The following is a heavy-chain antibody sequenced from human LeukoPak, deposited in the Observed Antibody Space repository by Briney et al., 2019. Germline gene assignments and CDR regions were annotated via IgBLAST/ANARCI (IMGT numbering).Heavy chain of an antibody. CDR1: DYTFTSYG. CDR2: ISAYNGNT. J-gene: IGHJ4*02. D-gene: IGHD3-3*01. V-gene: IGHV1-18*01. CDR3: ARVDYDFWSGYSKYDDY. Sequence: VASVKVSCKASDYTFTSYGISWVRQAPGQGLEWMGWISAYNGNTNYAQKLQGRVTMTTDTSTSTAYMELRSLRSDDTAVYYCARVDYDFWSGYSKYDDYWGQGTLVTVSS.